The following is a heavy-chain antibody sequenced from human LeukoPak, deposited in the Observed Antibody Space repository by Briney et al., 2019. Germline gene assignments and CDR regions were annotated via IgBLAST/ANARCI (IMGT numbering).Heavy chain of an antibody. CDR3: ARGPGYCSGGSCYFFYYYGMDV. CDR2: FNHSGST. Sequence: PSETLSLTCAVYGGSFSGYYWSWIRQPPGKGLEWIGEFNHSGSTNYNPSLKSRVTISVDTSKNQFSLKLSSVTAADTAVYYCARGPGYCSGGSCYFFYYYGMDVWGQGTTVTVSS. D-gene: IGHD2-15*01. J-gene: IGHJ6*02. CDR1: GGSFSGYY. V-gene: IGHV4-34*01.